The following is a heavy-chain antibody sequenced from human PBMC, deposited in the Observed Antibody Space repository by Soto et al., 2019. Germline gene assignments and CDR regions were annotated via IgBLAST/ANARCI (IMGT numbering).Heavy chain of an antibody. CDR3: VRGGGGGLFEH. CDR2: ISPKSTFR. D-gene: IGHD2-21*01. J-gene: IGHJ4*02. V-gene: IGHV3-11*06. Sequence: GGSLRXSCATSGFPFNDYYMTWIRQGPGKGLEWLSHISPKSTFRNYADSVKGRFTISRDNTESSLFLQMNSLGVDDTAVYSCVRGGGGGLFEHWGQGVLVTVSS. CDR1: GFPFNDYY.